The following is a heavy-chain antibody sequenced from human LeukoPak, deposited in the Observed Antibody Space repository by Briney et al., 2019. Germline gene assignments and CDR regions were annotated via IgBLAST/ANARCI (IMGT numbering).Heavy chain of an antibody. CDR3: ARGRRITIFGVVGNWFDP. J-gene: IGHJ5*02. V-gene: IGHV3-30*02. CDR1: GFTFSSYS. CDR2: IRYDGSNK. Sequence: GSLRLSCAASGFTFSSYSMNWVRQAPGKGLEWVAFIRYDGSNKYYADSVKGRFTISRDNSKNTLYLQMNSLRAEDTAVYYCARGRRITIFGVVGNWFDPWGQGTLVTVSS. D-gene: IGHD3-3*01.